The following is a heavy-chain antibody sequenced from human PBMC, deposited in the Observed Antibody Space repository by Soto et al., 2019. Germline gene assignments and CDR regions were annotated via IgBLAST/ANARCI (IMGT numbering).Heavy chain of an antibody. CDR1: GGSFSGYY. CDR3: ARGRYFDWLTVFDY. Sequence: SETLSLPCAVYGGSFSGYYWSWIRQPPGKGLEWIGEINHSGSTNYTPSLKRRVTISVDTSKNRFSRKLSSVAAAHTAVYYCARGRYFDWLTVFDYWGQGTLVTGSS. D-gene: IGHD3-9*01. V-gene: IGHV4-34*01. CDR2: INHSGST. J-gene: IGHJ4*02.